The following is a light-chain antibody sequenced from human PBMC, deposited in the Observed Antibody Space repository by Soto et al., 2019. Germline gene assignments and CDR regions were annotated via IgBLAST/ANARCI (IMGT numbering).Light chain of an antibody. CDR3: SSYTSSSTLLYV. Sequence: QSVLTQPASVSGSPGLSITISCTGTSSDVGGYNYVSWYQQHPGKAPKLMIYDVSNRPSGVSNRFSGSKSGNTASLTISGLQAEDEADYYCSSYTSSSTLLYVFGNGTKVTVL. CDR2: DVS. V-gene: IGLV2-14*01. CDR1: SSDVGGYNY. J-gene: IGLJ1*01.